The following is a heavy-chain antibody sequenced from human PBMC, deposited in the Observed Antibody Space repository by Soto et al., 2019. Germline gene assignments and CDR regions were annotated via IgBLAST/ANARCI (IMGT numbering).Heavy chain of an antibody. CDR2: IYYSGIT. CDR1: GDSISRGDCY. CDR3: ARALGSSPLSF. V-gene: IGHV4-31*03. J-gene: IGHJ4*02. D-gene: IGHD6-6*01. Sequence: SETLSLTCTVSGDSISRGDCYWSWIRQRPGKGLEWIGYIYYSGITHYNPSLKSRVTTSVDTSKNQFSLKLSSVTAADTAVYYCARALGSSPLSFWGQGTLVTVSS.